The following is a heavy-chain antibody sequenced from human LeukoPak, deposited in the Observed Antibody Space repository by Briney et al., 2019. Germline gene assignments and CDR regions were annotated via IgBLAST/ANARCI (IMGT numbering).Heavy chain of an antibody. CDR2: IIPILGIA. D-gene: IGHD6-13*01. Sequence: ASVKVSCKASGGTFSSYAISWVRQAPGQGLEWMGRIIPILGIANYAQKLQGRVTMTTDTSTSTAYMELRSLRSDDTAVYYCARDFTALAAGTPSFDYWGQGTLVTVSS. V-gene: IGHV1-69*04. J-gene: IGHJ4*02. CDR1: GGTFSSYA. CDR3: ARDFTALAAGTPSFDY.